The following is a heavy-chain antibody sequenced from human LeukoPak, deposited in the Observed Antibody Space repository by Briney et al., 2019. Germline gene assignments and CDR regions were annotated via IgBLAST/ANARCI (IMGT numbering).Heavy chain of an antibody. D-gene: IGHD6-13*01. CDR3: AKDIRPLSRSWLFDS. V-gene: IGHV3-30*18. J-gene: IGHJ4*02. Sequence: PGGSLRLSCAASGFTFSSYSVNWVRQAPGKGLEWVAVISYDGSNKYYADSVKGRFTISRDNSKNTLYLQMNSLRAEDTAVYYCAKDIRPLSRSWLFDSWGKGTLVTFSS. CDR1: GFTFSSYS. CDR2: ISYDGSNK.